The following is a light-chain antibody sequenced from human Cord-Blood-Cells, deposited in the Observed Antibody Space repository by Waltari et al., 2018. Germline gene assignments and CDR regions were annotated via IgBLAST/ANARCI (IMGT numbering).Light chain of an antibody. J-gene: IGKJ2*01. V-gene: IGKV1-39*01. CDR2: AAS. CDR1: QSISSY. CDR3: QQSYSTPPMYT. Sequence: DIQMTQSPSSLSASVGDRVTITCRASQSISSYLNWYQQKPGKAPKLLIYAASSLQSGVPSRFSGSGSETDFTLTISSLQPEDFATYYSQQSYSTPPMYTFGQGTKLEIK.